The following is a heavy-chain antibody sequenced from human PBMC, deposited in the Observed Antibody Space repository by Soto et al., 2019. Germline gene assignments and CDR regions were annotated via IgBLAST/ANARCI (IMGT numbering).Heavy chain of an antibody. J-gene: IGHJ4*02. CDR2: ISYDGSNK. Sequence: QVQLVESGGGVVQPGRSLRLSCAASGFTFSSYGMHWVRQAPGKGLEWVAVISYDGSNKYYADSVKGRFTISRDNSKNTLYLQMSSLRAEDTAVYYCAKDLTSIAAAGTGYYFDYWGQGTLVTVSS. V-gene: IGHV3-30*18. CDR3: AKDLTSIAAAGTGYYFDY. D-gene: IGHD6-13*01. CDR1: GFTFSSYG.